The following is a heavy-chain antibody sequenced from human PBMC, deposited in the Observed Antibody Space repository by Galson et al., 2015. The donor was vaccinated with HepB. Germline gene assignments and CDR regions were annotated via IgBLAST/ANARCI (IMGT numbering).Heavy chain of an antibody. Sequence: SLRLSCAASGFTFSNYAMTWVRQAPGKGLEWVSAISGSADFSYYADSVKGRFTISRDNSKTTLFLRMSSLRAEDTAVYFCARDQLAAHPNYYAMDVWGQGTTVTVSS. CDR1: GFTFSNYA. D-gene: IGHD6-6*01. V-gene: IGHV3-23*01. CDR3: ARDQLAAHPNYYAMDV. J-gene: IGHJ6*02. CDR2: ISGSADFS.